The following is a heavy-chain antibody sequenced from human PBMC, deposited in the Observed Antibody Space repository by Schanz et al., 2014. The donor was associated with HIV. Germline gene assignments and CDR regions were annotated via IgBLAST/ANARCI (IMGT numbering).Heavy chain of an antibody. Sequence: EEQLVESGGGLVQPGGSLRLSCAASGFTFSTHWMSWVRQAPGKGLGWVANIKQDGSEKYYVDSVKGRFTISRDNPKTSLYLQMSSLRAEDTAVYYCARDKGDNWEGYYYYYGMDAWGQGTTVTVSS. CDR1: GFTFSTHW. CDR2: IKQDGSEK. CDR3: ARDKGDNWEGYYYYYGMDA. V-gene: IGHV3-7*01. D-gene: IGHD1-20*01. J-gene: IGHJ6*02.